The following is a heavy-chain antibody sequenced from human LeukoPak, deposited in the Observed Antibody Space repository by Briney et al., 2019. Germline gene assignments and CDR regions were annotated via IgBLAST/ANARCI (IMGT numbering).Heavy chain of an antibody. Sequence: SQTLSLTCTVSGGSISSGGYHWSWIRQHPGTGLEWIGYIYYSGSTYYNPSLKSRVTISVDTSKNQFSLKLSSVTAADTAVYYCASLSYYYDSSGQDYWGQGTLVTVSS. D-gene: IGHD3-22*01. CDR3: ASLSYYYDSSGQDY. V-gene: IGHV4-31*03. CDR1: GGSISSGGYH. J-gene: IGHJ4*02. CDR2: IYYSGST.